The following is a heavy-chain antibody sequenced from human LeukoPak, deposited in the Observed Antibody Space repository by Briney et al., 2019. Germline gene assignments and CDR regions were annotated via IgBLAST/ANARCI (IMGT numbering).Heavy chain of an antibody. Sequence: EASAKVSCKASGYTFTGYYMHWVRQAPGQGLEWMGWINPNSGGTNYAQKFQGRVTMTRDTSISTAYMELSRLRSDDTAVYYCARDWDFMVFDYWGQGTLVTVSS. CDR1: GYTFTGYY. CDR2: INPNSGGT. CDR3: ARDWDFMVFDY. V-gene: IGHV1-2*02. D-gene: IGHD3-10*01. J-gene: IGHJ4*02.